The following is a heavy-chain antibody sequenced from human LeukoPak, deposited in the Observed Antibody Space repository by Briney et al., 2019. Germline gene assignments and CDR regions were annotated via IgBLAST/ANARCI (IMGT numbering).Heavy chain of an antibody. CDR3: AREDTTGWFDP. J-gene: IGHJ5*02. Sequence: PGGSLRLSCAASGFTFSSYEMNWVRQAPGRGREWVSYISSSGSTIYYADSVKGRFTISRDNAKNSLYLQMNSLRAEDTAVYYCAREDTTGWFDPWGQGTMVTVSS. V-gene: IGHV3-48*03. D-gene: IGHD4-17*01. CDR1: GFTFSSYE. CDR2: ISSSGSTI.